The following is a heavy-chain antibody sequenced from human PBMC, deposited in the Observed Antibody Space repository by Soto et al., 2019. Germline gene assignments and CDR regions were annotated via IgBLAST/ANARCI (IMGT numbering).Heavy chain of an antibody. CDR3: ARTYYQWEALHYFDF. J-gene: IGHJ4*02. CDR2: IIPIFGTT. CDR1: GGTFSRYG. Sequence: QVQLVQSGAEVKKPGSSVKVSCTASGGTFSRYGFTWVRQAPGQGFQWMGGIIPIFGTTHYEQSFQGRLSITADESTSTVYMELSSLRSDDTAIYFCARTYYQWEALHYFDFWGQGTLVTVSS. D-gene: IGHD1-26*01. V-gene: IGHV1-69*01.